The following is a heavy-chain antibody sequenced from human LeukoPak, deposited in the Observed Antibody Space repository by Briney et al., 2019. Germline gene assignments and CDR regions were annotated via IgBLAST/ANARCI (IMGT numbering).Heavy chain of an antibody. V-gene: IGHV3-23*01. CDR1: GFTFRSYA. Sequence: GGSLRLSCGASGFTFRSYAMSWVRQAPGKGLEWVSAISGSGGSTYYADSVKGRFTLSRDNSKNTLYLQMKSLRAEDTAVYYCAKDQVVVVPAAALDYWGQGTLVTV. J-gene: IGHJ4*02. D-gene: IGHD2-2*01. CDR2: ISGSGGST. CDR3: AKDQVVVVPAAALDY.